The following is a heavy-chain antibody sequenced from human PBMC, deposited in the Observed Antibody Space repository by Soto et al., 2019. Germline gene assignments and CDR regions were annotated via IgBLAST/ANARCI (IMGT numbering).Heavy chain of an antibody. Sequence: QVQLQQWGAGLLKPSETLSLTCAVYGGSFSGYYWSWIRQPPGKGLEWIGEINHSGSTNYNPSLKSRVTISVDTSKNQFSLKLSSVTAADTAVYYCARVPGRYCSSTSCRALYYYYGMDVWGQGTTVTVPS. V-gene: IGHV4-34*01. CDR1: GGSFSGYY. J-gene: IGHJ6*02. CDR2: INHSGST. D-gene: IGHD2-2*01. CDR3: ARVPGRYCSSTSCRALYYYYGMDV.